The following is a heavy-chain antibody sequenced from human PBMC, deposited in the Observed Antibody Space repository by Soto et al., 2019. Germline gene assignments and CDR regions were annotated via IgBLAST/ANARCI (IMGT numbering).Heavy chain of an antibody. V-gene: IGHV2-5*01. CDR1: GFSLSTSAVG. CDR2: IYWNDDK. D-gene: IGHD6-19*01. Sequence: QITLKESGHTLLKPTQTLTLTCTFSGFSLSTSAVGVNWIRQPPGKALEWLALIYWNDDKHYTPSLSGRLTITKDTSKNQVVLTMTNMNPVDTATYYCAHGSGWLSDYWGQGILVTVSS. J-gene: IGHJ4*02. CDR3: AHGSGWLSDY.